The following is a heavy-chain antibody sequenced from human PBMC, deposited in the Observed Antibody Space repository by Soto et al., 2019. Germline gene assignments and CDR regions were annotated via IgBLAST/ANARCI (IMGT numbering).Heavy chain of an antibody. J-gene: IGHJ6*02. V-gene: IGHV3-33*01. Sequence: GGSLRLSCAASGFTFSSYGMHWVRQAPGKGLEWVAVIWYDGSNKYYADSVKGRFTISRDNSKNTLYLQMNSLRAEDTAVYYCARVRVAVVHGTMRPTLDYYYYGMDVWGQGTTVTVSS. D-gene: IGHD6-19*01. CDR3: ARVRVAVVHGTMRPTLDYYYYGMDV. CDR2: IWYDGSNK. CDR1: GFTFSSYG.